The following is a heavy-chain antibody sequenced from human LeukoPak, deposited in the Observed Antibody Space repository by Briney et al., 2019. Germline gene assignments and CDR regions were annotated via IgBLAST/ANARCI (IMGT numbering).Heavy chain of an antibody. CDR3: AKGGQSGWYGYFDY. CDR2: ISGSGGST. CDR1: GFIFSSYN. J-gene: IGHJ4*02. Sequence: GGSLRLSCAASGFIFSSYNMNWVRQAPGKGLEWVSAISGSGGSTYYADSVKGRFTISRDNSKNTLYLQMNSLRAEDTAVYYCAKGGQSGWYGYFDYWGQGTLVTVSS. D-gene: IGHD6-19*01. V-gene: IGHV3-23*01.